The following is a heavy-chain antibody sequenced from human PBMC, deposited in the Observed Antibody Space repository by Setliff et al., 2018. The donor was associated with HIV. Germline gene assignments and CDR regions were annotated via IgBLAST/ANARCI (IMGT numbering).Heavy chain of an antibody. Sequence: ASVKVSCKASGYTFTGYYMHWVRQPPGKGLEWMGGFDPEDGKTINAQKFQGRVTMTEDTSTDTAYMELSSLGSEDTAVYFCATRVSSNWYTDWFDPWGQGTLVTVSS. V-gene: IGHV1-24*01. J-gene: IGHJ5*02. D-gene: IGHD6-13*01. CDR1: GYTFTGYY. CDR2: FDPEDGKT. CDR3: ATRVSSNWYTDWFDP.